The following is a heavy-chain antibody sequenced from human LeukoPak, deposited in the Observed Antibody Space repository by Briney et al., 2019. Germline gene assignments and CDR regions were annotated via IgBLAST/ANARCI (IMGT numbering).Heavy chain of an antibody. CDR3: ARGHSSYDFFWSDRINWEFDY. D-gene: IGHD5-12*01. V-gene: IGHV1-18*01. CDR2: ISAYNGNT. Sequence: ASVKVSCKASGYTFTSYGISWVRQAPGQGLEWMGWISAYNGNTNYAQKLQGRVTMTTDTSTSTAYMELRSLRSDDTAVYYCARGHSSYDFFWSDRINWEFDYWGQGTLVAVSS. CDR1: GYTFTSYG. J-gene: IGHJ4*02.